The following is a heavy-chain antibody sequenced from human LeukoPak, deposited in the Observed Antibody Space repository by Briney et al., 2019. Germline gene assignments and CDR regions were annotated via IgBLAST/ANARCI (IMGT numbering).Heavy chain of an antibody. CDR3: ARGSSGSFDY. D-gene: IGHD6-19*01. Sequence: PSQALSFTCDISGDSVSGNIVAWNWIRQSPSRGLEWLGRTNYRSKWYNDYAVSVRGRITINPDTSKNRFSLQLDSVTPEDTAVYYCARGSSGSFDYWGQGTLVTVSS. J-gene: IGHJ4*02. CDR1: GDSVSGNIVA. CDR2: TNYRSKWYN. V-gene: IGHV6-1*01.